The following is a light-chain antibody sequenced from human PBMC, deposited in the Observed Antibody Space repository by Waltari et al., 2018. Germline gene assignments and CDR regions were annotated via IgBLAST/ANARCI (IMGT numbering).Light chain of an antibody. CDR2: GAS. V-gene: IGKV3-20*01. CDR3: QHYVRLPVT. CDR1: QSVSRD. J-gene: IGKJ1*01. Sequence: EIVLTQSPGTLSLSPGERVTLSCRASQSVSRDLAWYQQKPGQAPRLLIYGASRRATGIPDRFSGSGSGTDFSLTISRLEPEDFAVYYCQHYVRLPVTFGQGTKVEIK.